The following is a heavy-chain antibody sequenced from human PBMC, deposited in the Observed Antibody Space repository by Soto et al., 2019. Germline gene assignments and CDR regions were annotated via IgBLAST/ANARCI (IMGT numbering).Heavy chain of an antibody. V-gene: IGHV1-2*04. CDR2: INPNSGGT. Sequence: QVQLVQSGAEVKKPGASVKVSCKASGYTFTGYYMHWVRQAPGQGLEWMGWINPNSGGTNYAQKFQGWVTMTRDTSISTADMELSRLRSDDTAVYYCARASGGSGWYWFDPWGQGTLVTVSS. CDR3: ARASGGSGWYWFDP. D-gene: IGHD6-19*01. CDR1: GYTFTGYY. J-gene: IGHJ5*02.